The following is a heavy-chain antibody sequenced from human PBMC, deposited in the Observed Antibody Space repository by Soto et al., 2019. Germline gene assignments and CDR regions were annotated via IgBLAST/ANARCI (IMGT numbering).Heavy chain of an antibody. CDR1: GFTFSSYW. J-gene: IGHJ6*02. Sequence: GGSLRLSCAASGFTFSSYWMHWVRQAPGKGLVWVSRINSDGSSTSYADSVKGRFTISRDNAKNTLYLQMNSLRAEDTAVFYCAREFPNNGDYYGMDVWGQGTTVTVSS. V-gene: IGHV3-74*01. CDR3: AREFPNNGDYYGMDV. D-gene: IGHD1-20*01. CDR2: INSDGSST.